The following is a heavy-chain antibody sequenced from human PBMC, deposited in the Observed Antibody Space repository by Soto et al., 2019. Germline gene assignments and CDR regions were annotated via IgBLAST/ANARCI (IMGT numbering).Heavy chain of an antibody. D-gene: IGHD2-2*01. V-gene: IGHV5-51*01. CDR2: IYPGDSDT. CDR1: GYAFTSYW. Sequence: GESLKISCTGSGYAFTSYWIAWVRQMPGKGLEWMGIIYPGDSDTRYSPSFQGQVTILADKSITTAYLQWSSLKASDTAMYYCARGYCTTTICDPWFDPWGQGTLVTVSS. CDR3: ARGYCTTTICDPWFDP. J-gene: IGHJ5*02.